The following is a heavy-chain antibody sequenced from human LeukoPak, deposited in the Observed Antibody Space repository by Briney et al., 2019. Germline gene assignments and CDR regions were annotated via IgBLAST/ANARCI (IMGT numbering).Heavy chain of an antibody. V-gene: IGHV3-30*02. D-gene: IGHD1-14*01. Sequence: PGGSLRLSCAASGFIVSSHYMSWVRQAPGKGLDWVAFIRYDGTREYYADSVKGRFTISRDNSKNTLFLQMNSLRPEDTALYYCVKDNPLDYWGQGTLVIVSS. CDR2: IRYDGTRE. J-gene: IGHJ4*02. CDR1: GFIVSSHY. CDR3: VKDNPLDY.